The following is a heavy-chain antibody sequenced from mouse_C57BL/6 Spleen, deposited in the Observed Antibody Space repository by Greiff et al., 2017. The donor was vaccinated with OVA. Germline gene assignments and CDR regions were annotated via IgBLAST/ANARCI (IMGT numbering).Heavy chain of an antibody. J-gene: IGHJ4*01. CDR2: IYPRSGDT. CDR1: GYTFTSYG. Sequence: QVQLQQSGAELARPGASVKLSCKASGYTFTSYGISWVKQRTGQGLEWIGEIYPRSGDTYYNEKFKGKATLTADKSSSTAYMELRSLTSEDSAVYFCARGGGYYDAMDYWGQGTSVTVSS. CDR3: ARGGGYYDAMDY. D-gene: IGHD2-2*01. V-gene: IGHV1-81*01.